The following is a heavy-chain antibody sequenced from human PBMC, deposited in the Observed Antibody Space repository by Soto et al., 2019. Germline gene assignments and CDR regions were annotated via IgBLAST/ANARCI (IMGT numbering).Heavy chain of an antibody. CDR2: ISLYNGNT. CDR3: AIYHLELFRFDY. J-gene: IGHJ4*02. Sequence: GASVKVSCKAYDFSFTSHGISWVRQAPGQGLEWMGRISLYNGNTNYAQQFQGRVTMTTDTSTSTAYMELRSLRSDDTGMYFCAIYHLELFRFDYWGQGTLVTVSS. CDR1: DFSFTSHG. V-gene: IGHV1-18*04. D-gene: IGHD2-2*01.